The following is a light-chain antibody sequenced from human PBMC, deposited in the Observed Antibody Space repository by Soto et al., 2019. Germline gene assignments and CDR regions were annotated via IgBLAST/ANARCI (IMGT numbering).Light chain of an antibody. CDR1: QSVGSN. J-gene: IGKJ4*01. CDR3: QHRDSWPLT. CDR2: GVS. Sequence: EIVMTQSPATLSVSPGERATLSCRASQSVGSNLAWFQQKPGQAPRLLISGVSTRATGIPARFSGSGSGTDFTLTISSLEPEDFAVYYCQHRDSWPLTFGGGTKVDIK. V-gene: IGKV3-15*01.